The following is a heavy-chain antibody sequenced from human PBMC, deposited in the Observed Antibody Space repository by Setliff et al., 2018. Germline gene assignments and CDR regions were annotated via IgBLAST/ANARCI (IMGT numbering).Heavy chain of an antibody. CDR3: TRLYYTSRALYFDI. D-gene: IGHD3-3*01. Sequence: SETLSLTCAVSGASIRQTSYFWTWVRQPAGKGLEWIGHIYVTGNPNVNPSLKSRVAMSLDNSGNQFSLNLQSVTAADTAVYYCTRLYYTSRALYFDIWGQGHPVTVSS. CDR2: IYVTGNP. J-gene: IGHJ4*02. CDR1: GASIRQTSYF. V-gene: IGHV4-61*09.